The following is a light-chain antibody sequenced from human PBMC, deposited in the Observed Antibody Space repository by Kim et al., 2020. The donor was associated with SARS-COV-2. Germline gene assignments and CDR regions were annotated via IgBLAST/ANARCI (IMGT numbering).Light chain of an antibody. J-gene: IGLJ1*01. CDR2: EVR. Sequence: GQSITISCTGTSSDVGNYNLVSWYQQHPGKAPKLMIYEVRKRPSGVSNRFSGSKSGNTASLTISGLQAEDEADYYCCSCAGSSTYVFGTGTKVTVL. CDR3: CSCAGSSTYV. CDR1: SSDVGNYNL. V-gene: IGLV2-23*02.